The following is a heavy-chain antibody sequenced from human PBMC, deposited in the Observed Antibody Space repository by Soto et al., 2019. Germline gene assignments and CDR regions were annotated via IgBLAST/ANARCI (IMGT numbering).Heavy chain of an antibody. D-gene: IGHD4-17*01. CDR2: ISGSGGST. CDR3: AKGTYGDYSWSPEDYYYYYGMDV. Sequence: EVQLLESGGGLVQPGGSLRLSCAASGFTFSSYAMSWVRQAPGKGLEWVSAISGSGGSTYYADSVKGRFTISRDNSKNTLYLQMNSLRAEDTAVYYCAKGTYGDYSWSPEDYYYYYGMDVWGQGTTVTVSS. CDR1: GFTFSSYA. V-gene: IGHV3-23*01. J-gene: IGHJ6*02.